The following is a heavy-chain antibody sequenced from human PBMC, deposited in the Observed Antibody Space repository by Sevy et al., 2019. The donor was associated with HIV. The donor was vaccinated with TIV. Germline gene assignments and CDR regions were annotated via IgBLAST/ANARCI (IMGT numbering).Heavy chain of an antibody. Sequence: GGSLRLSCAASGFTFSSYSMNWVRQAPGKGLEWVSSISSSSSYIYYADSLKGRFTISRDNAKNSLYLQMNRLRAEDTAVYYCASDLRNERQLVHIRPLDYWGQGTLVTVSS. CDR3: ASDLRNERQLVHIRPLDY. J-gene: IGHJ4*02. V-gene: IGHV3-21*01. D-gene: IGHD6-13*01. CDR2: ISSSSSYI. CDR1: GFTFSSYS.